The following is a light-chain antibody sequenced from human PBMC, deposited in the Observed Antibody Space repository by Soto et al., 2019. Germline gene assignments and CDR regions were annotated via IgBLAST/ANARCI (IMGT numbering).Light chain of an antibody. CDR1: QGISSY. J-gene: IGKJ5*01. V-gene: IGKV1-9*01. CDR2: AAS. CDR3: QQLNSYPIT. Sequence: SPSFXSASVGDRVTITCRASQGISSYLAWYQQKPGKAPKLLIYAASTLQSGVPSRFSGSGSGTEFTLTISRLQPEDFATYYCQQLNSYPITFGQGTRLEIK.